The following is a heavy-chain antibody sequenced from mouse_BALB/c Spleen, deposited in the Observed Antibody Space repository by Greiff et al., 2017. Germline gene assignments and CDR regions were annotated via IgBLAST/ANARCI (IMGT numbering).Heavy chain of an antibody. CDR1: GFNIKDTY. V-gene: IGHV14-3*02. CDR2: IDPANGNT. D-gene: IGHD2-1*01. J-gene: IGHJ4*01. CDR3: ARDYGNYFYAMDY. Sequence: EVQLQQSGAELVKPGASVKLSCTASGFNIKDTYMHWVNQRPEQGLEWIGRIDPANGNTKYDPKFQGKATITADTSSNTAYLQLSSLTSEDTAVYYCARDYGNYFYAMDYWGQGTSVTVSS.